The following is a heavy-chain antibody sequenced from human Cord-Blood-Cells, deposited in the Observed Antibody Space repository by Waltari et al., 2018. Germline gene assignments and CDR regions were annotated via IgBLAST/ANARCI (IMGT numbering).Heavy chain of an antibody. Sequence: QVQLQQWGAGLLKPSETLSLTCAVFGGSFSGYYWSWIRQPPGKGREGIGEIKHSGSTNYHPSLKSRVTISVDTSKNQFSLKLSSVTAADTAVYYCARVGIVGATGDFDYWGQGTLVTVSS. J-gene: IGHJ4*02. CDR2: IKHSGST. V-gene: IGHV4-34*01. D-gene: IGHD1-26*01. CDR3: ARVGIVGATGDFDY. CDR1: GGSFSGYY.